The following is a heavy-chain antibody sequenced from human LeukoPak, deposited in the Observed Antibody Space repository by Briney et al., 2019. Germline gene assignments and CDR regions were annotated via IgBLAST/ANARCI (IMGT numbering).Heavy chain of an antibody. V-gene: IGHV1-2*04. CDR2: INPNSGGA. D-gene: IGHD6-6*01. Sequence: ASVKVSCKASGYTFTGYYMHWVRQAPGQGLEWMGWINPNSGGANYAQKFQGWVTMTRDTSISTAYMELSRLRSDDTAVYYCARESVSEYSSSGFDYWGQGTLVTVSS. CDR1: GYTFTGYY. CDR3: ARESVSEYSSSGFDY. J-gene: IGHJ4*02.